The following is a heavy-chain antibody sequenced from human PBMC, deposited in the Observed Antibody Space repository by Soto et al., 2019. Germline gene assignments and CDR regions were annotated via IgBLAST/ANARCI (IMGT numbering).Heavy chain of an antibody. J-gene: IGHJ6*02. D-gene: IGHD6-13*01. V-gene: IGHV1-18*01. CDR3: GREGQQLAQEKYYQVKGMDV. Sequence: ASVKVSCKASGFTFSDYGLSWVRHAPGQPLEWMGWISGDNINSKYSQKFQGRLTMTTDTSTDTSSMELRSMTSYDTAVDYCGREGQQLAQEKYYQVKGMDVWGQGTTVTVSS. CDR2: ISGDNINS. CDR1: GFTFSDYG.